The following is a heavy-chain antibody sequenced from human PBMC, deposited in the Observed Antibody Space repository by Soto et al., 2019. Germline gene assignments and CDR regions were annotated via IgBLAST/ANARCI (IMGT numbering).Heavy chain of an antibody. V-gene: IGHV3-74*01. CDR3: ASGGYDTPDYSYYMDV. CDR2: INSDGSST. J-gene: IGHJ6*03. Sequence: PWWCLRLSCAACGFTVSSYGVHLVRQAPGKGLVWVSRINSDGSSTSYADSVKGRFTISRDNAKNTLYLQMNSLRAEDTAVYYSASGGYDTPDYSYYMDVWGKGTTVTVPS. CDR1: GFTVSSYG. D-gene: IGHD5-12*01.